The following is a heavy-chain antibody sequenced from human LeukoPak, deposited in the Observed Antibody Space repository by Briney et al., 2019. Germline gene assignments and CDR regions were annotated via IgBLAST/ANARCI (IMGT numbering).Heavy chain of an antibody. J-gene: IGHJ4*02. CDR2: IWYDGSNE. D-gene: IGHD1-26*01. CDR3: ARGGLTIAEATTSWYLDY. Sequence: GRSLRLSCAPPGFTFNTYVMHWVRQAQGKGLEWVALIWYDGSNENYADSVKGRFTISRDNSRNTLYLQMNSLRGEDTAVYYCARGGLTIAEATTSWYLDYWGQGTLVTVSS. V-gene: IGHV3-33*01. CDR1: GFTFNTYV.